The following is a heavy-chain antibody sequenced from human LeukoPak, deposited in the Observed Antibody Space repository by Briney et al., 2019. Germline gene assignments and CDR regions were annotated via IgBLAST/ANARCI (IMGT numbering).Heavy chain of an antibody. V-gene: IGHV4-31*03. CDR1: GGSISSGGYY. Sequence: SETLSLTCTVSGGSISSGGYYWSWIRQHPGKGLEWIGYIYYSGSTYYNPSLKSRITISVDTSKNQFSLKLSSVTAADTAVYYWARGLKQWLVRNWFDPGGQGTLVTVSS. CDR2: IYYSGST. CDR3: ARGLKQWLVRNWFDP. J-gene: IGHJ5*02. D-gene: IGHD6-19*01.